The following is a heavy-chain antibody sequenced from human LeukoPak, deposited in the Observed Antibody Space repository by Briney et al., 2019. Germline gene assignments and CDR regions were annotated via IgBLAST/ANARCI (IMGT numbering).Heavy chain of an antibody. CDR3: ARGRMVRGVVITYNWFDP. D-gene: IGHD3-10*01. Sequence: ASVKVSCKASGYTFTSYAMHWVRQAPGQRLEWMGWINAGNGNTKYSQKFQGRVTITRDTSASTAYMELSSLRSEDTAVYYCARGRMVRGVVITYNWFDPWGQGTLVTVSS. CDR1: GYTFTSYA. CDR2: INAGNGNT. V-gene: IGHV1-3*01. J-gene: IGHJ5*02.